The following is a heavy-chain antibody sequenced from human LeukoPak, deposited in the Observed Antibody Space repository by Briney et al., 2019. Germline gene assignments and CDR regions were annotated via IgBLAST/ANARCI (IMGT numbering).Heavy chain of an antibody. J-gene: IGHJ5*02. D-gene: IGHD3-10*01. Sequence: SETLSLTCAVYGGSFSGYYWSWIRQPPGKGLEWIGEINHSGSTNYNPSLKSRVTISVDTSKNQFSLKLSSVTAADTAVYYCARAVGYNWFDPWGQGTLVTISS. CDR3: ARAVGYNWFDP. CDR1: GGSFSGYY. CDR2: INHSGST. V-gene: IGHV4-34*01.